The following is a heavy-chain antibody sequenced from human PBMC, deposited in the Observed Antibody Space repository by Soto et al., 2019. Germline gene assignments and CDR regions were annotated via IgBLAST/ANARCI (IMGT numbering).Heavy chain of an antibody. CDR1: GFGFSSYA. CDR3: TKDYTYDFATYKRFDY. D-gene: IGHD2-15*01. CDR2: ISGSGGST. Sequence: QPGGSLRLSCATSGFGFSSYAMSWVRQAAGKGLEWVSTISGSGGSTHYTDSVKGRFTISRDNFKNTLFLEMNSLRAEDTAIYYCTKDYTYDFATYKRFDYWGQGVLVTVSS. J-gene: IGHJ4*02. V-gene: IGHV3-23*01.